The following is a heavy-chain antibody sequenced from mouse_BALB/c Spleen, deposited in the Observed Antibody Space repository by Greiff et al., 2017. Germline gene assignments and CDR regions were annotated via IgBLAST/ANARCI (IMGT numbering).Heavy chain of an antibody. Sequence: EVKLMESGGDLVKPGGSLKLSCAASGFTFSSYGMSWVRQTPDKRLEWVATISSGGSYTYYPDSVKGRFTISRDNAKNTLYLQMSSLKSEDTAMYYCAREGATVFLDYWGQGTSVTVSS. J-gene: IGHJ4*01. D-gene: IGHD1-1*01. CDR1: GFTFSSYG. V-gene: IGHV5-6*01. CDR3: AREGATVFLDY. CDR2: ISSGGSYT.